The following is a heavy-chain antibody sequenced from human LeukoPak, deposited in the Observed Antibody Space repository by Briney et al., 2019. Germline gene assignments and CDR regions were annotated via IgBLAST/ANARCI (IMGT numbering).Heavy chain of an antibody. CDR2: IHSSGST. V-gene: IGHV4-59*02. J-gene: IGHJ5*02. Sequence: DPSETLSLTCTVSGDSVSNYYWTWIRQPPGKGLEYIGYIHSSGSTNYSPSLKSRVTMSLDTSKNQFSLKLNSVTAADTAIYFCARDSGTTGEVKFDPWGQGTLVTVSS. CDR3: ARDSGTTGEVKFDP. CDR1: GDSVSNYY. D-gene: IGHD3-10*01.